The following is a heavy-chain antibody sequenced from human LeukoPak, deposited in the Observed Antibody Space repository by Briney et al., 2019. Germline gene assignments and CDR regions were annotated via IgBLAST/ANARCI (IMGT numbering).Heavy chain of an antibody. CDR2: ISSSGSTI. CDR1: GFTFSDYY. D-gene: IGHD3-22*01. V-gene: IGHV3-11*04. CDR3: ARIPFSGYYDPSPPN. Sequence: GSLRLSCAASGFTFSDYYMSWIRQAPGKGLEWVSYISSSGSTIYYADSVKGRFTISRDNAKNSLYLQMNSLRAEDTAVYYCARIPFSGYYDPSPPNWGQGTLVTVSS. J-gene: IGHJ4*02.